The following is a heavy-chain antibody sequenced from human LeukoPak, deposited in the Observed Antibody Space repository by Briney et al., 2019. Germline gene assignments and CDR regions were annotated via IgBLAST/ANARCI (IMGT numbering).Heavy chain of an antibody. J-gene: IGHJ6*03. CDR3: ASAIAARPIRSYYYYMDV. CDR1: GGTFSSYA. V-gene: IGHV1-69*06. Sequence: SVKVSCKASGGTFSSYAVSWVRQAPGQGLEWMGGIIPIFGTANYAQKFQGRVTITADKSTSTAYMELSSLRSEDTAVYYCASAIAARPIRSYYYYMDVWGKGTTVTVSS. D-gene: IGHD6-6*01. CDR2: IIPIFGTA.